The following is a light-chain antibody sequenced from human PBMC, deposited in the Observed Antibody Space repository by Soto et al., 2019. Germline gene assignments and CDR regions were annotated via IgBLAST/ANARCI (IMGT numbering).Light chain of an antibody. CDR1: SSNIGAGYD. J-gene: IGLJ1*01. CDR3: QSYDSSLSGFYV. CDR2: GNS. Sequence: QSVLTQPPSVSGAPGQRVTISCTGSSSNIGAGYDVHWYQQLPGTAPKLLIYGNSNRPSGVPDRFSGSKSGTSASLAITGLQAEDEADYYRQSYDSSLSGFYVFGTGIKLTVL. V-gene: IGLV1-40*01.